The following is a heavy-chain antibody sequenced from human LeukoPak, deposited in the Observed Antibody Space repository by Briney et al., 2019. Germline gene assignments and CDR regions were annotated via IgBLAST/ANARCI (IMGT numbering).Heavy chain of an antibody. CDR3: ARHNFLYSPADY. J-gene: IGHJ4*02. V-gene: IGHV4-39*01. D-gene: IGHD5-18*01. CDR1: GGSISSSSYY. Sequence: SETLSLTCTVSGGSISSSSYYWGWIRQPPGKGLEWIGSIYYSGSTYYNPSLKSRVTISVDTSKNQFSLKPSSVTAADTAVYYCARHNFLYSPADYWGQGTLVTVSS. CDR2: IYYSGST.